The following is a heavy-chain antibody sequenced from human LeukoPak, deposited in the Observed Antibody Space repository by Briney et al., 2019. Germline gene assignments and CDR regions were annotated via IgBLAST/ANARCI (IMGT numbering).Heavy chain of an antibody. Sequence: PGGSLRLSCAASGFTFTSYSMNWVRQAPGKGLEWVSTISGGGGSTYYADSVKGRFTISRDNSKNTLNLQLNSLRAEDTAIYYCAKYSSSWYYFDYWGQGTLVTVSS. CDR2: ISGGGGST. D-gene: IGHD6-13*01. J-gene: IGHJ4*02. V-gene: IGHV3-23*01. CDR3: AKYSSSWYYFDY. CDR1: GFTFTSYS.